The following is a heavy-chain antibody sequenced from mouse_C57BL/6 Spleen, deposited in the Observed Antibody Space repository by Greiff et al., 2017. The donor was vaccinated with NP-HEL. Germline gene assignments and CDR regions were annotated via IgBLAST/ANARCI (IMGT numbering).Heavy chain of an antibody. Sequence: QVQLKESGPELVKPGASVKLSCKASGYTFTSYDINWVKQRPGQGLEWIGWIYPRDGSTKYNEKFKGKATLTVDTSSSTAYMELHSLTSEDSAVYFCARWATVVATRAMDYWGQGTSVTVSS. CDR1: GYTFTSYD. CDR2: IYPRDGST. D-gene: IGHD1-1*01. V-gene: IGHV1-85*01. CDR3: ARWATVVATRAMDY. J-gene: IGHJ4*01.